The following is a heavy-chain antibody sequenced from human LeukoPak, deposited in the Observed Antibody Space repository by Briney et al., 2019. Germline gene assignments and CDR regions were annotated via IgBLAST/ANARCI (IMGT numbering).Heavy chain of an antibody. V-gene: IGHV5-51*01. CDR3: ARADSSGYYYSKYLQH. J-gene: IGHJ1*01. CDR2: IYPGDSDT. CDR1: GYSFTSYW. Sequence: GESLKISCKGSGYSFTSYWIGWVRRMPGKGLEWMGIIYPGDSDTRYSPSLQGQVTISADKSISTAYLQWSSLKASDTAMYYCARADSSGYYYSKYLQHWGQGTLVTVSS. D-gene: IGHD3-22*01.